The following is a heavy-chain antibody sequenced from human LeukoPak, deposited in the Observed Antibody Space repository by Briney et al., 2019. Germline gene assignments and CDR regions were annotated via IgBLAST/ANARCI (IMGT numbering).Heavy chain of an antibody. CDR1: GFTFNIRR. V-gene: IGHV3-74*01. Sequence: GGSLRLSCAASGFTFNIRRMHWVRQAPGKGLVWVSRINSDGSSTNYADSVKGRFTISRDNAKSMVYLQMNSLRAEDTAVYYCTPDRSYAMEVWGQGATVAVS. CDR3: TPDRSYAMEV. J-gene: IGHJ6*02. CDR2: INSDGSST.